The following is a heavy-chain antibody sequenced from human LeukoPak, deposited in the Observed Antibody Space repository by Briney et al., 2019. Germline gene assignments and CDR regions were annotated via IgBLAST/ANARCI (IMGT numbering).Heavy chain of an antibody. V-gene: IGHV3-21*01. CDR1: GFTFSSYS. Sequence: EGSLRLSCAASGFTFSSYSMNWVRQAPGKGLEWVSSITSSSTYIYYADSMKGRFTISRDNAKNSLYLQMDSLRAEDTAVYYCARGSSGSYYTLFDYWGQGTLVTVSS. J-gene: IGHJ4*02. D-gene: IGHD1-26*01. CDR3: ARGSSGSYYTLFDY. CDR2: ITSSSTYI.